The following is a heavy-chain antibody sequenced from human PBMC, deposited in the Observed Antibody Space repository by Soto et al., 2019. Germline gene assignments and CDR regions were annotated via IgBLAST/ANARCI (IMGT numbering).Heavy chain of an antibody. V-gene: IGHV1-3*01. J-gene: IGHJ4*02. CDR1: GYTFTSYA. Sequence: QVQLVQSGAEVKKPGASVKVSCKASGYTFTSYAMHWVRQAPGQRLEWMGWINAGNGNTKHSQKFQGRVTITRDTSASTAYMELSSLRSEDTAVYYCAADYPYSSGWYFYWGQGTLVTVSS. CDR2: INAGNGNT. CDR3: AADYPYSSGWYFY. D-gene: IGHD6-19*01.